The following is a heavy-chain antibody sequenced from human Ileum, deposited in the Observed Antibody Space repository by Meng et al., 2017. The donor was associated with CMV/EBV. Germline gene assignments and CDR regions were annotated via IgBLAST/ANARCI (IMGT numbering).Heavy chain of an antibody. J-gene: IGHJ5*02. V-gene: IGHV3-7*01. CDR2: IKQDGSET. CDR1: GFAFSSYW. D-gene: IGHD5-24*01. CDR3: ARETNLGS. Sequence: GGSLRLSCAASGFAFSSYWMSWVRRAPGKGLEWVGNIKQDGSETYYVDSMKGRFTISRDNDKNSLYLQMNSLRAEDTAVYYCARETNLGSWGQGTLVTVSS.